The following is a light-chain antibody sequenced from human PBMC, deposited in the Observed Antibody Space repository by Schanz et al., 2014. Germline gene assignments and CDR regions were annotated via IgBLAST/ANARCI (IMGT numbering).Light chain of an antibody. CDR1: QSVSSN. CDR2: DAS. Sequence: EIVMTQSPATLSVSPGERATLSCRASQSVSSNLAWYQQKPGQAPRLLIYDASSRATGIPDRFSGSGSGTDFTLSISRLEPEDFAVYYCQQYGSSPYMYTFGQGTKLEIK. J-gene: IGKJ2*01. CDR3: QQYGSSPYMYT. V-gene: IGKV3-20*01.